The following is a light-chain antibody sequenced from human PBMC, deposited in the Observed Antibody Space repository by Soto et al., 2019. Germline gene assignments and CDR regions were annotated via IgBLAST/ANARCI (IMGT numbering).Light chain of an antibody. V-gene: IGKV3-20*01. CDR1: QTLTSNY. Sequence: EIVLTQSPATLSLSPGERATLSCRASQTLTSNYLAWYQKKPGQAPRLLIHGAASRATGIPDRFSGSGSGTDFTLTISRLEPEDFAVYYCQQYSGSVLTFGGGTKVEIK. CDR2: GAA. CDR3: QQYSGSVLT. J-gene: IGKJ4*01.